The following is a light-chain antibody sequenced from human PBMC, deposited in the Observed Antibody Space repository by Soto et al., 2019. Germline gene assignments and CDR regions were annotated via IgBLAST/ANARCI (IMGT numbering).Light chain of an antibody. Sequence: EIVLTQSPGTLSLSPGERATLSCRASQSVSSYLAWYQQKPGQAPRLLIYGASSRATGIPDRFSGSGSGTDFTLTISRLEPEDFAVYYCQQYVTSPLTFGGGTKVEIK. CDR3: QQYVTSPLT. J-gene: IGKJ4*01. CDR2: GAS. CDR1: QSVSSY. V-gene: IGKV3-20*01.